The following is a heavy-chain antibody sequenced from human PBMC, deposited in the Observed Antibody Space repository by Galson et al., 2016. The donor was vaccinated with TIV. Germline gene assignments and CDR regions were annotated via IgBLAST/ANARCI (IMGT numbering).Heavy chain of an antibody. J-gene: IGHJ6*02. D-gene: IGHD2-15*01. CDR2: ISVSSDYI. Sequence: SLRLSCAASGFSFSNYWMHWLRQAPGGGLEWVSSISVSSDYIYYGDSVTGRFTISRDNAKKSLFLQMNSLRAEDTAVYYCARIIGYWEGYYAMDVWGQGTTVTVAS. V-gene: IGHV3-21*01. CDR3: ARIIGYWEGYYAMDV. CDR1: GFSFSNYW.